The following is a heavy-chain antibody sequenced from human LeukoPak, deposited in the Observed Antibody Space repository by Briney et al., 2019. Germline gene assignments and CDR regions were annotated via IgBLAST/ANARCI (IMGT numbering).Heavy chain of an antibody. Sequence: ASVKVSCKASGYTFTSYYMHWVRQAPGQGLEWMGWINPNSGGTNYAQKFQGRVTMTRDTSISTAYMELSRLRSDDTAVYYCARALAVAGLSLDYWGQGTLVTVSS. CDR1: GYTFTSYY. CDR2: INPNSGGT. D-gene: IGHD6-19*01. CDR3: ARALAVAGLSLDY. J-gene: IGHJ4*02. V-gene: IGHV1-2*02.